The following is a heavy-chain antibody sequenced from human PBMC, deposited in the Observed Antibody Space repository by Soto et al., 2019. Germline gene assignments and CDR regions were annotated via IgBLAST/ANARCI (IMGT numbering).Heavy chain of an antibody. D-gene: IGHD6-19*01. Sequence: PSQTLSLTGAISGDSVSSNSAAWNWIRQSPSSGLEWLGRTYYRSKWYTEYAVAVKRRITSNTDTAKNEFALQADAVTPDDTAVYYGVKDLAAEAGKPLGVDYCGQGTLVTVSS. CDR3: VKDLAAEAGKPLGVDY. CDR2: TYYRSKWYT. J-gene: IGHJ4*02. CDR1: GDSVSSNSAA. V-gene: IGHV6-1*01.